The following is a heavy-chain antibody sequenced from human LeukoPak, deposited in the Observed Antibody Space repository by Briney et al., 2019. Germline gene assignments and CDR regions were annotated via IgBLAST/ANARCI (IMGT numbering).Heavy chain of an antibody. V-gene: IGHV3-23*01. CDR2: ISTSGGNT. CDR3: AGGLYRSSWYWAD. Sequence: GGSLRLSCTGSGFTVTNNHMNWVCQAPGMGLEWVSTISTSGGNTYYADSVKGRFTISRDNSNNTLYLHMSSLSADDTAVYYCAGGLYRSSWYWADWGQGTLVTVSS. D-gene: IGHD6-13*01. J-gene: IGHJ4*02. CDR1: GFTVTNNH.